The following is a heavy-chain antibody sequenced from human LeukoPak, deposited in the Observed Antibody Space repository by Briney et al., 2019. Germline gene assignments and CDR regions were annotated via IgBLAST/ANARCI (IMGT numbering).Heavy chain of an antibody. Sequence: GGSLRLSCAASGFTFDDYAMHWVRHAPGKGLEWVSGISWNSGSIVYADPVKGRFTISRDNAKNSLYLQMNSLRAEDTALYYCAKDMYYYDSSGSIDYWGQGTLVTVSS. J-gene: IGHJ4*02. V-gene: IGHV3-9*01. CDR3: AKDMYYYDSSGSIDY. D-gene: IGHD3-22*01. CDR1: GFTFDDYA. CDR2: ISWNSGSI.